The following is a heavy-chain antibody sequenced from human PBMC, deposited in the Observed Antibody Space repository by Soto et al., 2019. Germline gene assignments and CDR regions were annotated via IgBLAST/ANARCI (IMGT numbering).Heavy chain of an antibody. V-gene: IGHV4-34*01. D-gene: IGHD3-22*01. CDR2: INHSGST. J-gene: IGHJ4*02. CDR3: AREYYYDSSGDRVDY. CDR1: GGSFSGYY. Sequence: PSETLSLTCAVYGGSFSGYYWSWIRQPPGKGLEWIGEINHSGSTNYNPSLKSRVTISVDTSKNQFSLKLSSVTAADTAVYYCAREYYYDSSGDRVDYWGQGTLVTVS.